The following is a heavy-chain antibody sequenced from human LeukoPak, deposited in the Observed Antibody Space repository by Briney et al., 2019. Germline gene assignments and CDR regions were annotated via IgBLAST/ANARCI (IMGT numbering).Heavy chain of an antibody. D-gene: IGHD3-22*01. CDR2: FDPEDGET. CDR3: ARSSYYYDSSGYYWGEYYFDY. Sequence: ASVKVSCTVSGYTLTELSMHWVRQAPGKGLEWMGGFDPEDGETIYAQKFQGRVTMTEDTSTSTAYMELRSLRSDDTAVYYCARSSYYYDSSGYYWGEYYFDYWGQGTLVTVSS. J-gene: IGHJ4*02. V-gene: IGHV1-24*01. CDR1: GYTLTELS.